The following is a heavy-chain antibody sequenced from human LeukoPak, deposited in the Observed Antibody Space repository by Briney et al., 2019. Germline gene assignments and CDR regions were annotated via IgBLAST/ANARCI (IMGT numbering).Heavy chain of an antibody. CDR1: GGSISSYY. CDR2: IYYSGST. J-gene: IGHJ3*02. D-gene: IGHD2-15*01. V-gene: IGHV4-59*01. CDR3: ARASYYYSGGSCYLAAFDI. Sequence: SGTLSLTCTVSGGSISSYYWSWIRQPPGKGLEWIGYIYYSGSTNYNPSLKSRVTISVDTSKNQFSLKLSSVTAADTAVYYCARASYYYSGGSCYLAAFDIWGQGTMVTVSS.